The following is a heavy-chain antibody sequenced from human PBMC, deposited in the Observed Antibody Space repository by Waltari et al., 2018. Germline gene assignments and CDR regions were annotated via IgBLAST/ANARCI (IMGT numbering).Heavy chain of an antibody. Sequence: QLLESGPGLVRPSETVSLTCAVSGYSVVNDFYWGWIRRPPGKGLEWIANIYHTGSAYYHPSLKSRATISMDTSKNQFSLHLTSVTAADTAEYFCARSTVTRYFNFWGRGTLVTVSS. CDR3: ARSTVTRYFNF. CDR2: IYHTGSA. CDR1: GYSVVNDFY. V-gene: IGHV4-38-2*01. D-gene: IGHD3-9*01. J-gene: IGHJ4*01.